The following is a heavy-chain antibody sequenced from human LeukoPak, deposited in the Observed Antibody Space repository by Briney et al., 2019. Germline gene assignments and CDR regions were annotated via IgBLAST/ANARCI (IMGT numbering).Heavy chain of an antibody. Sequence: PSETLSLTCAVYGGSFSGYYWSWIRQPPGKGLEWIGEINHSGSTNYNPSLKSRVTISVDTSKNQFSLKLSSVTAADTAVYYCARDDSSGYLDWDQGTLVTVSS. CDR3: ARDDSSGYLD. D-gene: IGHD3-22*01. J-gene: IGHJ4*02. CDR1: GGSFSGYY. CDR2: INHSGST. V-gene: IGHV4-34*01.